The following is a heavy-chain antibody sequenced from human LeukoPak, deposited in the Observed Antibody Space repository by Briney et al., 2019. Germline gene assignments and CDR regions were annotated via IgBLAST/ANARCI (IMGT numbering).Heavy chain of an antibody. J-gene: IGHJ4*02. V-gene: IGHV1-8*01. CDR1: GYTFASYD. CDR3: ARGQAGDGY. CDR2: MSPNSGDT. Sequence: ASVKVSCKASGYTFASYDFNWVRQATGQRPEWMGWMSPNSGDTGYAQKFQDRVTMTRNTSISTAYMELSSLRSDDTAVYYCARGQAGDGYWGQGTLVTVSS. D-gene: IGHD6-25*01.